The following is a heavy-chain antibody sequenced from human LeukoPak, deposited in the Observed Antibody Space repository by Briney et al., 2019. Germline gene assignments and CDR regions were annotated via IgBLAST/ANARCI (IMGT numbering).Heavy chain of an antibody. CDR2: INPNSGGT. J-gene: IGHJ4*02. Sequence: ASVKVSCKASGYTFTGYYIHWVRQAPGQGLEWMGWINPNSGGTNYAQKFQGRVTMTRDTSISTAYMELSRLRSDDTAVYYCARARVWGSYRHHRFLLYWGQGTLVTVSS. V-gene: IGHV1-2*02. CDR3: ARARVWGSYRHHRFLLY. CDR1: GYTFTGYY. D-gene: IGHD3-16*02.